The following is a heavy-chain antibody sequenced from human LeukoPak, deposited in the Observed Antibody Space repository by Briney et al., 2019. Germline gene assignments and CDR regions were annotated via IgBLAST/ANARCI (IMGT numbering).Heavy chain of an antibody. CDR1: GFTFSSYA. CDR2: ISGSGGST. D-gene: IGHD3-10*01. Sequence: GGSLRLSCAASGFTFSSYAMSWVRQAPGKGLEWVSGISGSGGSTYYADSVKGRLTISRDNSKNTLYPQMNSLRAEDTAVYYCAKGRYYGSGKWGYFEYWGQGTLVTVSS. CDR3: AKGRYYGSGKWGYFEY. J-gene: IGHJ4*02. V-gene: IGHV3-23*01.